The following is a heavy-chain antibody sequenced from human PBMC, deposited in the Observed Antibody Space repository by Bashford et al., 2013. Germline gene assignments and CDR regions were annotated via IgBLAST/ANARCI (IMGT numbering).Heavy chain of an antibody. CDR1: GGAFLRYT. CDR2: IIPVLGVA. J-gene: IGHJ6*02. D-gene: IGHD4-17*01. Sequence: VASVKVSCKASGGAFLRYTVSWVRQAPGQGLEWMGRIIPVLGVATYAQNFQDRLTITADQSTSTAYMELRSLRSEDTALYYCARGGPLRKNYVMDVWGQGTTVTVSS. V-gene: IGHV1-69*02. CDR3: ARGGPLRKNYVMDV.